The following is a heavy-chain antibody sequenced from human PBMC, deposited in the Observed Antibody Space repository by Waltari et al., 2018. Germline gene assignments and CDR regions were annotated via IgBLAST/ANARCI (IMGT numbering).Heavy chain of an antibody. CDR3: ARGTSRPDHLNS. Sequence: EVQLVESGGDFVQPGGSMRLSCAASGFIVSNHYLHWVRQAPGKGLDWVSIIYAGGTTFSADSVKGRFTISRDNFKNTLNLQMNNLRLDDTAVYYCARGTSRPDHLNSWGQGTLVTVSS. CDR1: GFIVSNHY. D-gene: IGHD1-1*01. J-gene: IGHJ4*02. V-gene: IGHV3-66*02. CDR2: IYAGGTT.